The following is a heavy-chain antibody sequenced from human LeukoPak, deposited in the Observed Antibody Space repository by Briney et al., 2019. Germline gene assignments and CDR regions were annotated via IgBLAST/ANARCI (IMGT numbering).Heavy chain of an antibody. CDR1: GYTLTELS. CDR3: ATTRQGYCSSTSCYGPANWFDP. J-gene: IGHJ5*02. V-gene: IGHV1-24*01. Sequence: WASVKVSCKVSGYTLTELSMHWVRQAPGKGLEWMGGFDPEDGETIYAQKFQGRVTMTEDTSTDTAYMELSSLRSEDTAVYYCATTRQGYCSSTSCYGPANWFDPWGQGTLVTVSS. CDR2: FDPEDGET. D-gene: IGHD2-2*01.